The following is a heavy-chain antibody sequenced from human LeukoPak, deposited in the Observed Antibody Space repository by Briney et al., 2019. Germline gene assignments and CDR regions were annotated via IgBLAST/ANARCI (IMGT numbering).Heavy chain of an antibody. V-gene: IGHV3-9*01. CDR2: ISWNSGSI. CDR3: AKGPGIAAAIDY. J-gene: IGHJ4*02. D-gene: IGHD6-13*01. Sequence: GGSLRLSCAASGFTFDDYAMHWVRQAPGKGLEWVSGISWNSGSIGYADSVKGRFTISRDNAKHSLYLQMNSLRAEDTALYYCAKGPGIAAAIDYWGQGTLVTVSS. CDR1: GFTFDDYA.